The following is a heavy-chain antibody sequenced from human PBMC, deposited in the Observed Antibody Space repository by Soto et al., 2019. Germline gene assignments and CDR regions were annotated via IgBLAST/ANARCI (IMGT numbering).Heavy chain of an antibody. D-gene: IGHD3-10*01. Sequence: EVQLLESGGGLVQPGGSLRLSCAASGFTFSSYAMSWVRQAPGKGLEWVSAVSGNGQGIYYADSVRGRFTISRDNSKNTVFLHMDSLRAEDTAVHYCAKDRDYPRDYFHYWGQGTLVTVSS. J-gene: IGHJ4*02. CDR2: VSGNGQGI. V-gene: IGHV3-23*01. CDR3: AKDRDYPRDYFHY. CDR1: GFTFSSYA.